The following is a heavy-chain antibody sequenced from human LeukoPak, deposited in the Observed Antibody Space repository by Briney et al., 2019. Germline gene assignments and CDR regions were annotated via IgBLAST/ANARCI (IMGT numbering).Heavy chain of an antibody. CDR2: IKQDGSEK. CDR3: ARDGAGGGFDS. Sequence: GGSLRLSCAASGFTLSTYWMSWVRQAPGKGLEWVANIKQDGSEKYYMDSVKGRFTISRDNAKKSLYLQMNSLSADDTAVYYCARDGAGGGFDSWGQGTLVTVSS. V-gene: IGHV3-7*01. CDR1: GFTLSTYW. J-gene: IGHJ4*02. D-gene: IGHD2-15*01.